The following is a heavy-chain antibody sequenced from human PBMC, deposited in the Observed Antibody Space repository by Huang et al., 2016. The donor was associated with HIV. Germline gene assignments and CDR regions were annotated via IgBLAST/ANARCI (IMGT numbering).Heavy chain of an antibody. V-gene: IGHV4-34*01. J-gene: IGHJ3*02. D-gene: IGHD3-16*01. CDR1: GGPLRGHY. CDR3: ARSLMGEDPFDI. Sequence: QVRLHQWGTGLVRPSETLSLTCAVYGGPLRGHYWSWVRLPPGGSLEWLGEVNHRGSANDNPSLSRRLSMSIDTSKKQFSLKLGSVTAADTALYYCARSLMGEDPFDIWGQGTLVTVSS. CDR2: VNHRGSA.